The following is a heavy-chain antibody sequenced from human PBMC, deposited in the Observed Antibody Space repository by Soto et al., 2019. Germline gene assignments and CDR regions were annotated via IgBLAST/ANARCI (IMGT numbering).Heavy chain of an antibody. V-gene: IGHV7-4-1*01. CDR1: GYTFTSYA. Sequence: VASVKVSCKASGYTFTSYAMNWVRQAPGQGLEWMGWINTNTGNPTYAQGFTGRFVFSLDTSVSTAYLQICSLKAEDTAVYYCARQGPLLRFLEDWNWFDPWGQGTLVTVSS. CDR3: ARQGPLLRFLEDWNWFDP. J-gene: IGHJ5*02. CDR2: INTNTGNP. D-gene: IGHD3-3*01.